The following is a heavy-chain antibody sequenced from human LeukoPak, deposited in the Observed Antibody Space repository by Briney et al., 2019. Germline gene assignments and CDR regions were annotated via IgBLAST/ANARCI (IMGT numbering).Heavy chain of an antibody. CDR3: ARTPPIVVVPEDYFDY. J-gene: IGHJ4*02. CDR1: GFTFSSYS. V-gene: IGHV3-21*01. Sequence: PGGSLRLSCAASGFTFSSYSMNWVRQAPGKGLEWVSSISSSSSYIYYADSVKGRFTISRDNAKNSLYLQMNSLRAEDTAVYYCARTPPIVVVPEDYFDYWGQGTLVTVSS. CDR2: ISSSSSYI. D-gene: IGHD2-2*01.